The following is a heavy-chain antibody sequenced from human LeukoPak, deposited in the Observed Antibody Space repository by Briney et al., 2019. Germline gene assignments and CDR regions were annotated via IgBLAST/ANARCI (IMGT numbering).Heavy chain of an antibody. D-gene: IGHD2-15*01. V-gene: IGHV1-18*01. CDR2: ISAYNGNT. CDR1: GYTFTSYG. Sequence: ASVKVSCKASGYTFTSYGNSWVRQAPGQGLEWMGWISAYNGNTNYAQKLQGRVTMTTDTSTSTAYMELRSLRSDDTAVYYCARDVPSYCSGGSCYSRYWGQGTLVTVSS. J-gene: IGHJ4*02. CDR3: ARDVPSYCSGGSCYSRY.